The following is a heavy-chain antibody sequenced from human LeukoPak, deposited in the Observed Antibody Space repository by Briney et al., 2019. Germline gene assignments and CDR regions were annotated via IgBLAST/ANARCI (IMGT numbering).Heavy chain of an antibody. CDR2: ISYDGSNK. CDR1: GFTFSSYG. J-gene: IGHJ3*02. CDR3: AKPRPPNYGSGSYYNPDGDAFDI. V-gene: IGHV3-30*18. Sequence: GGSLRLSCAASGFTFSSYGMHWVRQAPGKVLEWVAVISYDGSNKYYADSVKGRFTISRDNSKNTLYLQMNSLRAEDTAVYYCAKPRPPNYGSGSYYNPDGDAFDIWGQGTMVTVSS. D-gene: IGHD3-10*01.